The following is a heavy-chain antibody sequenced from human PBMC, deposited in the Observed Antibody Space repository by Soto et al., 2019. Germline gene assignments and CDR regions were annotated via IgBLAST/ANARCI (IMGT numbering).Heavy chain of an antibody. J-gene: IGHJ6*02. D-gene: IGHD2-15*01. Sequence: SETLSLTCAVYGGSFSGYYWSWIRQPPGKGLEWIGEINHSGSTNYNPSLKSRVTISVDTSKNQFSLKLSSVTAADTAVYYCARRSQVSYYYYGMDVWGQGTTVTVSS. CDR1: GGSFSGYY. V-gene: IGHV4-34*01. CDR2: INHSGST. CDR3: ARRSQVSYYYYGMDV.